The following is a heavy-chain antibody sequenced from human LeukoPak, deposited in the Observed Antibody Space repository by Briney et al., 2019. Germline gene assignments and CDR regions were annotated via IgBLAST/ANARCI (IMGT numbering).Heavy chain of an antibody. V-gene: IGHV3-9*01. CDR1: GFTFDDYA. D-gene: IGHD6-13*01. CDR2: ISWNSGSI. J-gene: IGHJ4*02. CDR3: AKSHRSFRWQQVSWDY. Sequence: GRSLRLSCAASGFTFDDYAMHWVRQAPGKGLEWVSGISWNSGSIGYADSVKGRFTISRDNAKNSLYLQMNSLRAEDTALYYCAKSHRSFRWQQVSWDYWGQGTLVTVSS.